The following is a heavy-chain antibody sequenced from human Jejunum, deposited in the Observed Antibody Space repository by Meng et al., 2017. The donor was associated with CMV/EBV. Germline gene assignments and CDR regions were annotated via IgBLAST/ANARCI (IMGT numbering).Heavy chain of an antibody. CDR3: AKQDATYYFDS. CDR1: GFTFGSYG. J-gene: IGHJ4*02. D-gene: IGHD2-21*01. Sequence: ATSGFTFGSYGMHWVRQAPGKGLEWVAVIWYDGNKEFYADSVQGRFIISRDSSKRMVYLQMNSLRAEDTAIYYCAKQDATYYFDSWGPGTLVTAPQ. CDR2: IWYDGNKE. V-gene: IGHV3-33*06.